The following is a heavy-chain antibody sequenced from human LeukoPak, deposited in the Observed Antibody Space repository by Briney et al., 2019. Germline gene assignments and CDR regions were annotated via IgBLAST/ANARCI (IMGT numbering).Heavy chain of an antibody. CDR1: GYTFTNYV. J-gene: IGHJ6*02. CDR2: ISAYSGNT. Sequence: ASVKVSCRASGYTFTNYVITWVRQAPGQGLEWMGWISAYSGNTNYAQKLQGRVTMTTDTSASTAYMELRSLRSDDTAVYYCARASGRPYYYYGMDVWGQGTTVTVSS. V-gene: IGHV1-18*01. D-gene: IGHD6-6*01. CDR3: ARASGRPYYYYGMDV.